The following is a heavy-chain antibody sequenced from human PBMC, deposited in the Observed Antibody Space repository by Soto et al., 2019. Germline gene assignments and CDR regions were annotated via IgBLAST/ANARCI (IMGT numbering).Heavy chain of an antibody. D-gene: IGHD2-15*01. Sequence: QVQLVQSGAEVRKPGASVKVSCKASGYTFSTSGMSWLRQAPGQGLEWMGWISTYNGDTNDAPKFQDRVTMTSDTSTXTXXXXLXXLRSDDTAVYYXXRAGAAPYYYYGMDVWGQGTRVTVS. CDR3: XRAGAAPYYYYGMDV. CDR2: ISTYNGDT. J-gene: IGHJ6*02. V-gene: IGHV1-18*01. CDR1: GYTFSTSG.